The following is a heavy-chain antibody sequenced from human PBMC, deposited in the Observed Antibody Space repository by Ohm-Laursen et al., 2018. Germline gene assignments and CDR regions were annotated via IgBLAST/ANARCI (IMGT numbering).Heavy chain of an antibody. J-gene: IGHJ5*02. D-gene: IGHD3-10*01. CDR2: IKQDGSEK. V-gene: IGHV3-7*01. Sequence: SLRLSCAASGFTFSNAWMSWVRQAPGKGLEWVANIKQDGSEKYYVDSVKGRFTISRDNAKNSLYLQMNSLRAEDTAVYYCARDYGGDNWFDPWGQGTLVTVSS. CDR3: ARDYGGDNWFDP. CDR1: GFTFSNAW.